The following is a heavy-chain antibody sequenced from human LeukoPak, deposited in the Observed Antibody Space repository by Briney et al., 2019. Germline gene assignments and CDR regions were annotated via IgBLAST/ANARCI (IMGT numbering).Heavy chain of an antibody. V-gene: IGHV3-23*01. CDR2: ISGSGGST. CDR1: GFTFSSYA. Sequence: AGGSLRLSCAASGFTFSSYAMSWVRQAPGKGLEWVSAISGSGGSTYYADSVKGRFTISRDNSKNTLYLQMNSLRAEDTAVYYCAKGLGLYGDLFSFDYWGQGTLVTVSS. D-gene: IGHD4-17*01. CDR3: AKGLGLYGDLFSFDY. J-gene: IGHJ4*02.